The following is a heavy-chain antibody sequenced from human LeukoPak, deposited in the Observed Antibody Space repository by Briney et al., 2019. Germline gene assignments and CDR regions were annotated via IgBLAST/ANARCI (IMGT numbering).Heavy chain of an antibody. J-gene: IGHJ4*02. D-gene: IGHD1-1*01. CDR2: IYNDGSQE. Sequence: GRSLRLSCTASGFTFSSYGMHWVRQAPGKGLEWVTFIYNDGSQEFHADSVKGRFSISRDNSKSTLYLQMNSLRDQDTAIYYCGRNVNHWNQVDYWGQGTLVIVSS. CDR3: GRNVNHWNQVDY. CDR1: GFTFSSYG. V-gene: IGHV3-33*01.